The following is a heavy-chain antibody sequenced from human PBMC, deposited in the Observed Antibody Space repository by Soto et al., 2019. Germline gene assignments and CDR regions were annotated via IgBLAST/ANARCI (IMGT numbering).Heavy chain of an antibody. V-gene: IGHV3-30-3*01. J-gene: IGHJ4*02. CDR2: ISYDGSNK. CDR1: GFTFSSYA. D-gene: IGHD3-22*01. CDR3: ARDDSSGYYDFSIDY. Sequence: GGSLRLSCAASGFTFSSYAMHWVRQAPGKGLEWVAVISYDGSNKYYADSVKGRFTISRDNSKNTLYLQMNSLRAEDTAVYYCARDDSSGYYDFSIDYWGQGTLVTVSS.